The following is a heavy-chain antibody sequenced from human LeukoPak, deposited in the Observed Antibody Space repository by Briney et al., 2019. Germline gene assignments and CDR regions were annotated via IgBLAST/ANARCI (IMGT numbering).Heavy chain of an antibody. J-gene: IGHJ4*02. CDR3: ATRLSRGYFNY. CDR2: ISVSSSDI. V-gene: IGHV3-21*01. Sequence: GGSLRFSCAASGFTFNTYNMNWVRQARGKGLEWVSSISVSSSDIYYADSVKDRFTISRDNAKNSLYLQMKSLRAEDTAVYYCATRLSRGYFNYWGQGTLVTVSS. CDR1: GFTFNTYN.